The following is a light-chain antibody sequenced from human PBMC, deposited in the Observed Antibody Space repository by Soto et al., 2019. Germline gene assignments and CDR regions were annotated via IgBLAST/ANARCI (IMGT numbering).Light chain of an antibody. Sequence: QSVLTQPASVSGSPGQSITISCTGTSSDVGAYNRVSWYQQHSGKAPKLMIYEVSNRPSGVSNRFSGSKSGNTASLTISGLQAEDEADYYCSSYTNINTRACVFGTGTKLTVL. CDR3: SSYTNINTRACV. J-gene: IGLJ1*01. CDR2: EVS. V-gene: IGLV2-14*01. CDR1: SSDVGAYNR.